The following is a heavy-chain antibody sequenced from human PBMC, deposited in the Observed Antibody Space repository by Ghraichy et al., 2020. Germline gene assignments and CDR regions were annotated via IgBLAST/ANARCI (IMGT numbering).Heavy chain of an antibody. CDR2: FSGGGGSST. CDR1: GFTFTSYG. V-gene: IGHV3-23*01. CDR3: AKGSDYYDTSGYIDH. J-gene: IGHJ4*02. D-gene: IGHD3-22*01. Sequence: GGSLRLSCAASGFTFTSYGMRWVRQAPGKGLEWVSGFSGGGGSSTFYADSVKGRFTISRDNSKNTLYLQMNSLGAEDTAVYYCAKGSDYYDTSGYIDHWGQGTLVTVSS.